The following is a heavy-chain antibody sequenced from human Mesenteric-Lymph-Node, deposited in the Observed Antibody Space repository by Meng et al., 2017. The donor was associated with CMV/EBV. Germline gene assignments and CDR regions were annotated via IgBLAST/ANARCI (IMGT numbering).Heavy chain of an antibody. D-gene: IGHD3-10*01. V-gene: IGHV4-4*02. CDR3: ARDPLKMGVRGVLDY. CDR1: DDSISSSNW. CDR2: IYHSGST. J-gene: IGHJ4*02. Sequence: SETLSLTCVVSDDSISSSNWWYWDRQPPGKGLEWIGEIYHSGSTNYNPSLKSRVTISVDKSKNQFSLKLSSVTAADTAVYYCARDPLKMGVRGVLDYWGQGTLVTVSS.